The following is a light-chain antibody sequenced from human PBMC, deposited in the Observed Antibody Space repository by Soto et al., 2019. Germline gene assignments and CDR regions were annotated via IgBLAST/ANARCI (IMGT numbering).Light chain of an antibody. CDR3: QQYGSYPLT. J-gene: IGKJ4*01. CDR1: QSVDSSY. V-gene: IGKV3-20*01. CDR2: GTS. Sequence: EVVLTQSPGALSLSPGERATLSCRASQSVDSSYFAWYQQRPGQAPRLLIYGTSSRATGIPDRFSGSGSGTDFTLTVSRLEPEDFAVYFCQQYGSYPLTFGGGTKVDI.